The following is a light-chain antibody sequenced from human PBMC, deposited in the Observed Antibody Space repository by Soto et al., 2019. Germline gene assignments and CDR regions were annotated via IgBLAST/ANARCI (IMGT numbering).Light chain of an antibody. CDR2: GAS. V-gene: IGKV3-20*01. CDR3: QQYGSAPPYT. Sequence: DIVLTQSPDTLSLSPGERATLSCRASQSVPTTYLAWYQQKPGQAPRLLISGASNRATGIPSRFSGSGAGTYFTLTISRLEPEDFAVYYCQQYGSAPPYTFGQGTKLEIK. CDR1: QSVPTTY. J-gene: IGKJ2*01.